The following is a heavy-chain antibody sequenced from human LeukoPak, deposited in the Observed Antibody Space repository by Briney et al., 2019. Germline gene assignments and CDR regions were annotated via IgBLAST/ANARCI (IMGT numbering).Heavy chain of an antibody. Sequence: SETLSLTCTVSGGSISSYYWSWIRQPPGKGLEWIGYIYYSGSTNYNPSLKSRVTISVDTSKNQFSLKLSFVTAADTAVYYCARLRRREYYFDYWGQGTLVTVSS. CDR3: ARLRRREYYFDY. CDR1: GGSISSYY. V-gene: IGHV4-59*01. CDR2: IYYSGST. D-gene: IGHD3-10*01. J-gene: IGHJ4*02.